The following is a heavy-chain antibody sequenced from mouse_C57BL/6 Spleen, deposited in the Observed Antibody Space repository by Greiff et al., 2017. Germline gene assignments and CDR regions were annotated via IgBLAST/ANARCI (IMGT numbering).Heavy chain of an antibody. J-gene: IGHJ3*01. CDR1: GFTFSDAW. V-gene: IGHV6-6*01. D-gene: IGHD2-2*01. Sequence: EVKLVESGGGLVQPGGSMKLSCAASGFTFSDAWMDWVRQSPEKGLEWVAEIRNKANNHATYYAESVKGRFTISRDDSKSSVYLQKNSLRAEDTGIYYCAPLYYGYAADNDGFAYWGQGTLVTVSA. CDR2: IRNKANNHAT. CDR3: APLYYGYAADNDGFAY.